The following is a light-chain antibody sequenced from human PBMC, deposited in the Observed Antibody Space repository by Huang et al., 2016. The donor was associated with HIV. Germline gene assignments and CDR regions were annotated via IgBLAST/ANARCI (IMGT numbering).Light chain of an antibody. J-gene: IGKJ4*01. CDR3: HQYGNSPLT. Sequence: EIVLTQSPGTLSLSPGEGATLSCRASQSISGSYLAWYQQKPGQAPRLLIYDVSNRATGIPDRFSGSVSGTDFTLTITRLEPEDFAVYYCHQYGNSPLTLGGGTKVEIK. V-gene: IGKV3-20*01. CDR1: QSISGSY. CDR2: DVS.